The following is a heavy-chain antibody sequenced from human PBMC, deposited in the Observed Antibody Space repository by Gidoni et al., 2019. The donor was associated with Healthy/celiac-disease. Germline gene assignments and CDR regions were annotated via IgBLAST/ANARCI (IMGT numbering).Heavy chain of an antibody. CDR1: GFTFTSSA. J-gene: IGHJ6*02. D-gene: IGHD1-26*01. CDR3: AADASGSYYYYYGMDV. Sequence: QMQLVQSGPEVKKPGTSVKVPCKASGFTFTSSAVQWVRQARGQRLEWIGWIVVGSGNTNYAQKFQERVTITRDMSTSTAYMELSSLRSEDTAVYYCAADASGSYYYYYGMDVWGQGTTVTVSS. V-gene: IGHV1-58*01. CDR2: IVVGSGNT.